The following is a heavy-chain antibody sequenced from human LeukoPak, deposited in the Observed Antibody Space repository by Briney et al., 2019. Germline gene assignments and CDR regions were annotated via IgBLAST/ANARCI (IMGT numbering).Heavy chain of an antibody. V-gene: IGHV1-2*02. CDR3: ARMSPHHTWEKLGFDY. Sequence: GASVKVSCKASEYTFTDYSMHWVRQAPGQGLEWMGWVDPNTGDTSYAQRFQGRVTMTTDTSITTAFMELSGLTSDDTAVYYCARMSPHHTWEKLGFDYWGQGALVTVSS. CDR1: EYTFTDYS. CDR2: VDPNTGDT. D-gene: IGHD1-26*01. J-gene: IGHJ4*02.